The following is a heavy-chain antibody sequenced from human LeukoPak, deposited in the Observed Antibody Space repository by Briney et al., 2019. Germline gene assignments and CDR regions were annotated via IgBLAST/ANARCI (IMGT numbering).Heavy chain of an antibody. CDR2: VDPEDGET. CDR3: ATLVVPAAIGSSVP. CDR1: GYTFTDYY. Sequence: ASVKISRKASGYTFTDYYMHWVQQAPGKGLEWMGRVDPEDGETIYAEKFQGRVTITADTSTDTAYMELSSLRSEDTAVYYCATLVVPAAIGSSVPWGQGTLVTVSS. V-gene: IGHV1-69-2*01. D-gene: IGHD2-2*02. J-gene: IGHJ5*02.